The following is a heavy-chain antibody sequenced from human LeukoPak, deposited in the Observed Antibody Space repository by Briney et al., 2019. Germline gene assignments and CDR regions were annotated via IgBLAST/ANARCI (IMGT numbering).Heavy chain of an antibody. Sequence: ASVKVPCKASGYTFTGYYIHWVRQAPGQGLEWMGWINPNSGGAKYAQKFQGRVTMTRDTSISTAYMELSRLRSDDTAVYYCASGCGSTSCPGPYYFDYWGQGTLATVSS. D-gene: IGHD2-2*01. CDR1: GYTFTGYY. CDR2: INPNSGGA. J-gene: IGHJ4*02. CDR3: ASGCGSTSCPGPYYFDY. V-gene: IGHV1-2*02.